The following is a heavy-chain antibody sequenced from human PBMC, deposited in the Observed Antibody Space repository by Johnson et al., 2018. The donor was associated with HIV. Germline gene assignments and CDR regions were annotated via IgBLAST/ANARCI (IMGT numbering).Heavy chain of an antibody. J-gene: IGHJ3*02. V-gene: IGHV3-30*19. CDR3: ARVLWFGELFSRAFDI. CDR1: GFTFSSYG. D-gene: IGHD3-10*01. CDR2: ISYDGSDK. Sequence: QVQLVESGGGVVQPGGSLRLSCAASGFTFSSYGMHWVRQAPAKGLEWVAVISYDGSDKDYADSVKGRFTISRDSSKNTLYLQMNSLRAEDTAVYYCARVLWFGELFSRAFDIWGQGTMVTVSS.